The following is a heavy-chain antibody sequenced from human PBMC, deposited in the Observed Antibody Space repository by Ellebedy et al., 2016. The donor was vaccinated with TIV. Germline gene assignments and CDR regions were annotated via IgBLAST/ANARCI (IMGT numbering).Heavy chain of an antibody. V-gene: IGHV1-8*02. D-gene: IGHD6-13*01. Sequence: ASVKVSCKASGYTFTSYDINWVRQATGQGPEWMGWMNPNSGNTGYAQKFQGRVTMTRNTSISTAYMELSGLRSEDTAVYYCARAGIEAAGTRRSFEFWGQGTLVTVSS. CDR3: ARAGIEAAGTRRSFEF. J-gene: IGHJ4*02. CDR2: MNPNSGNT. CDR1: GYTFTSYD.